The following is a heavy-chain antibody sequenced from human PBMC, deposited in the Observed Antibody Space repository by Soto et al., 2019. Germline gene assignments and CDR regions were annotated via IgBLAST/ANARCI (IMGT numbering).Heavy chain of an antibody. CDR2: ISAYNGNT. CDR3: ASYIYKYCSGGSCYSRLAFDI. D-gene: IGHD2-15*01. J-gene: IGHJ3*02. V-gene: IGHV1-18*01. CDR1: GYTFTSYG. Sequence: QVQLVQSGAEVKKPGASVKVSCKASGYTFTSYGISWVRQAPGQGLEWMGWISAYNGNTNYAQKLQGRVTMTTDTSASTAYMELRSVRSDDTAVYYCASYIYKYCSGGSCYSRLAFDIWGQGTMVTVSS.